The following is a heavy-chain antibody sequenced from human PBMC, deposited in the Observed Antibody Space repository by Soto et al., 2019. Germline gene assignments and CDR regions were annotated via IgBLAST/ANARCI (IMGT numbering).Heavy chain of an antibody. CDR2: IIPIFGTA. D-gene: IGHD3-10*01. CDR1: GGTFSSYA. CDR3: AIYHPELFLLDY. V-gene: IGHV1-69*06. J-gene: IGHJ4*02. Sequence: SVKVSCKASGGTFSSYAISWVRQAPGQGLEWMGGIIPIFGTANYAQKFQGRVTITADTSTSTAYMELSSLRSDDTAMYFCAIYHPELFLLDYWGQGTLVTVSS.